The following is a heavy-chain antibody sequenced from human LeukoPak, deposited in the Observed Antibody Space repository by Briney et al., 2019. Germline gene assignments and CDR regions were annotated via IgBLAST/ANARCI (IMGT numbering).Heavy chain of an antibody. CDR1: DDSITSYY. Sequence: PSETLSLTCTVSDDSITSYYWSWIRQPPGKGLEWIGYIYYSGTTNYNPSLKSRVTISVDTSKNQFSLKLSSVTAADTAVYYCATAQGDYWGQGTLVTVSS. CDR2: IYYSGTT. CDR3: ATAQGDY. J-gene: IGHJ4*02. V-gene: IGHV4-59*01.